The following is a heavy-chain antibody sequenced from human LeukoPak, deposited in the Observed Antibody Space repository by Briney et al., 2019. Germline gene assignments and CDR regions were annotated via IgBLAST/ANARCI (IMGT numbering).Heavy chain of an antibody. CDR3: ARKSAFRKTSEFDY. V-gene: IGHV1-2*02. J-gene: IGHJ4*02. D-gene: IGHD2-2*01. CDR2: INPDSGGA. Sequence: ASVKVSCKASGYTFTGYYVNWVRQAPGQGLEWMGWINPDSGGANYAQEFQGRVNMTSDTSISTAYMELTSLTSDDTAVYYCARKSAFRKTSEFDYWGQGTLVTVSS. CDR1: GYTFTGYY.